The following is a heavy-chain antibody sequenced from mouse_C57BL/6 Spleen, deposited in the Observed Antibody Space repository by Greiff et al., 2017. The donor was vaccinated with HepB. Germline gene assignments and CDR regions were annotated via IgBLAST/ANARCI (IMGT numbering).Heavy chain of an antibody. D-gene: IGHD1-1*01. CDR2: INYDGSST. CDR3: AREDYYGSSYHFDY. CDR1: GFTFSDYY. Sequence: DVHLVESEGGLVQPGSSMKLSCTASGFTFSDYYMAWVRQVPEKGLEWVANINYDGSSTYYLDSLKSRFIISRDNAKNILYLQMSSLKSEDTATYYCAREDYYGSSYHFDYWGQGTTLTVSS. V-gene: IGHV5-16*01. J-gene: IGHJ2*01.